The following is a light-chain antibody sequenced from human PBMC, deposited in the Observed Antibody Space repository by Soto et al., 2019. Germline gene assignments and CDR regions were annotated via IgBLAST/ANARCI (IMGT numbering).Light chain of an antibody. CDR2: FGS. J-gene: IGKJ5*01. V-gene: IGKV2-28*01. CDR3: MQARQSLT. CDR1: QSLLYNNTYNY. Sequence: EIVMTQSPLTLPVTPGEPASISCRSSQSLLYNNTYNYLDWYVQKPGQSPQLLIYFGSNRAPGVPDRFSGSGSGTDFTLNINIEEAEYVGTYYCMQARQSLTFGQGTRLEIQ.